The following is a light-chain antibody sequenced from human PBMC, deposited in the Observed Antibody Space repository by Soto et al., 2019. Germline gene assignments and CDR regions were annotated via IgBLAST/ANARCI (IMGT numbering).Light chain of an antibody. CDR1: QSVSIY. J-gene: IGKJ1*01. CDR2: DAS. V-gene: IGKV3-11*01. Sequence: EIVLAQSPATLSLSPGERATLSCRASQSVSIYLAWYQQKPGQAPRLLIYDASNRATGIPARFSGSGSGTDFTLTISSLEPEDFAVYYCQQYGRSKRWTFGQGTKIEV. CDR3: QQYGRSKRWT.